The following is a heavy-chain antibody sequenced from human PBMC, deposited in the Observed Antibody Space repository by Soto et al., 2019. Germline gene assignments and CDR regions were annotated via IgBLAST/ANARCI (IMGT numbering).Heavy chain of an antibody. V-gene: IGHV3-15*01. CDR3: TTSAAIGFCSSASCYAGDF. D-gene: IGHD2-2*01. Sequence: EVQLVESGGGLVKPGGSLRLSCVASGFTFSAAWISWVRQAPGEGLEWVGRIKSKTDGGTIDYAAPVKGRFTISRDDSENTLFLQMDSLKTEDTAVYYCTTSAAIGFCSSASCYAGDFWGQGALVTVSS. CDR1: GFTFSAAW. J-gene: IGHJ4*02. CDR2: IKSKTDGGTI.